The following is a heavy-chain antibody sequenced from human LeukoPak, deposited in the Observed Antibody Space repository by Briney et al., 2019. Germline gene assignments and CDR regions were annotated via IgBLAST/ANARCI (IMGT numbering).Heavy chain of an antibody. CDR3: ASGLYGMDV. Sequence: GGSLRLSCAASGFTVSSNYMSWVHQAPGKWLEWVSMIYAGGSTYYADSVKGRFTISRDNSKNTLYLQMSSLRAEDTAVYYCASGLYGMDVWGQGTTVTVSS. V-gene: IGHV3-66*01. CDR2: IYAGGST. CDR1: GFTVSSNY. D-gene: IGHD2-21*01. J-gene: IGHJ6*02.